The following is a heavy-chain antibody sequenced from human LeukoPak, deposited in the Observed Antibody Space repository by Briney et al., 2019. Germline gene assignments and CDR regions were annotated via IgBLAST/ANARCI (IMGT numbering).Heavy chain of an antibody. CDR3: ARFRRGIAVAGPNWFDP. CDR1: GGTFSSYA. D-gene: IGHD6-19*01. V-gene: IGHV1-2*04. CDR2: INPNSGGT. Sequence: ASVKVSCKASGGTFSSYAISWVRQAPGQGLEWMGWINPNSGGTNYAQKFQGWVTMTRDTSISTAYMELSRLRSDDTAVYYCARFRRGIAVAGPNWFDPWGQGTLVTVSS. J-gene: IGHJ5*02.